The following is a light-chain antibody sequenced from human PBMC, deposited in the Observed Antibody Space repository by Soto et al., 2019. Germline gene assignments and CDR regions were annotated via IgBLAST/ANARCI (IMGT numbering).Light chain of an antibody. Sequence: QLVLTQSSSASASLGSSVKLTCTLSSGHSSYIIAWHQLQPGKAPRYLMKLEGSGSYNKGSGVPDRFSGSSSGADRYLTISNLQFEDEADYYCETWDFNTRVFGGGTKLPS. J-gene: IGLJ3*02. CDR3: ETWDFNTRV. CDR1: SGHSSYI. V-gene: IGLV4-60*02. CDR2: LEGSGSY.